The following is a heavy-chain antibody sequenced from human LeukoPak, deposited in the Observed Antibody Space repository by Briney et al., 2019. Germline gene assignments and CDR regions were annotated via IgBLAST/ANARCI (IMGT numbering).Heavy chain of an antibody. V-gene: IGHV4-59*01. J-gene: IGHJ6*04. CDR3: ARVGEVSFYYYYGMDV. Sequence: SETLSLTRTVSGGSISSYYWSWIRQPPGKGLEWIGDIYYSGSTNYNPSLKSRVTISVDTSKNQFSLKLSSVTAADTAVYYCARVGEVSFYYYYGMDVWGKGTTVTVSS. CDR1: GGSISSYY. CDR2: IYYSGST.